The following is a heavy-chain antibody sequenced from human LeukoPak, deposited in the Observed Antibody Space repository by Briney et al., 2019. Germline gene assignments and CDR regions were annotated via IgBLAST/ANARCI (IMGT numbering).Heavy chain of an antibody. CDR2: IVVGSGNI. D-gene: IGHD3-22*01. CDR3: AADLNYYDSSGSGDY. J-gene: IGHJ4*02. CDR1: GFTFTSSA. Sequence: TSVKVSCKASGFTFTSSAMQWVRQARGQRLEWIGWIVVGSGNINYAQKFQERVTITRDMSTSTAYMELTSLRSEDTAVYYCAADLNYYDSSGSGDYWGQGTLVTVSS. V-gene: IGHV1-58*02.